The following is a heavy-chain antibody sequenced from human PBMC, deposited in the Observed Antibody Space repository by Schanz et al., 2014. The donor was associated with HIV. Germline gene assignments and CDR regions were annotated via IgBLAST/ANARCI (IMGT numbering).Heavy chain of an antibody. J-gene: IGHJ3*02. Sequence: QVQLAESGGGVVQPGGSLRLSCAASGFTFSSYGMYWVRQAPGKGLEWVAVISFDGSEKYYADSVKGRFTISRDNSKNTLYLQMNSLRPEDTAVYFCAKDLRQWLARGGNPLDIWGQGTMVTVS. D-gene: IGHD6-19*01. CDR2: ISFDGSEK. V-gene: IGHV3-30*18. CDR3: AKDLRQWLARGGNPLDI. CDR1: GFTFSSYG.